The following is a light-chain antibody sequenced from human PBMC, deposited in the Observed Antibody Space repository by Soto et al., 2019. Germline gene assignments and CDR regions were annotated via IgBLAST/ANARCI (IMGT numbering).Light chain of an antibody. CDR1: QTIGSW. CDR3: QQYNFYLT. Sequence: DIQMNQSPSTLSGSVGDRVTITCRASQTIGSWLAWYQQKPGKAPKLLIYKASSLESGVPPRFSGSGSGTEFTLTISSLQPDDFATYYCQQYNFYLTFGQGTKVDIK. J-gene: IGKJ1*01. V-gene: IGKV1-5*03. CDR2: KAS.